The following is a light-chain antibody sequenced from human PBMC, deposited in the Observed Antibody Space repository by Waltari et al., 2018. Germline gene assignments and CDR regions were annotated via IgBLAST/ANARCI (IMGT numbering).Light chain of an antibody. CDR1: STDAGGYNR. V-gene: IGLV2-14*01. Sequence: QSALTQPASVSGSPGQSITISCTGTSTDAGGYNRVSWYQQYPGKAPNLMIYEVNNRPSGVSNRFSGSKSGNTASLTISGLQAEDEADYYCCSYTSGTTRYVFGTGTGVTV. CDR3: CSYTSGTTRYV. J-gene: IGLJ1*01. CDR2: EVN.